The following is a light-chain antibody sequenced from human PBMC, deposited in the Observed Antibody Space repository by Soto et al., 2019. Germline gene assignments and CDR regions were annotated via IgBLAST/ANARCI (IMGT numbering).Light chain of an antibody. CDR2: EVT. V-gene: IGLV2-14*01. Sequence: ALTQPASVSGSPGQSITISCTGTSXDVGTYNYVSWYQHHPGKAPKLMIYEVTNRPSGVSNRFSGSKSGNTASLTISGLQAEDEADYYCTSYTSTSPYVFGPGTKVTVL. CDR3: TSYTSTSPYV. CDR1: SXDVGTYNY. J-gene: IGLJ1*01.